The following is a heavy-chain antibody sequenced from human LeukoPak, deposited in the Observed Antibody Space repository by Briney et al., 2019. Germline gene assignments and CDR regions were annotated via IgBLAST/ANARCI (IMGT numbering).Heavy chain of an antibody. D-gene: IGHD2-2*01. CDR3: ARDQGIVVVPAALDAFDI. CDR2: IYYSGST. J-gene: IGHJ3*02. V-gene: IGHV4-39*07. Sequence: SETLSLTCTVSGGSISSSSYYWGWIRQPPGKGLEWIGSIYYSGSTYYNPSLKSRVTISVDTSKNQSSLKLSSVTAADTAVYYCARDQGIVVVPAALDAFDIWGQGTMVTVSS. CDR1: GGSISSSSYY.